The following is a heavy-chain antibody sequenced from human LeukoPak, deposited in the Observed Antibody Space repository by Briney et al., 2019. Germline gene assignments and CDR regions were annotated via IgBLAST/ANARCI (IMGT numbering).Heavy chain of an antibody. Sequence: SETLSLTCTVSGGSISSHYWSWIRQPPGKGLEWIGYIYYSGSTNYNPSLKSRVTISVDTSKNQFSLKLSSVTAADTAVYYCARPSRLAWYFDLWGRGTLVTVSS. CDR3: ARPSRLAWYFDL. CDR2: IYYSGST. CDR1: GGSISSHY. V-gene: IGHV4-59*08. D-gene: IGHD6-19*01. J-gene: IGHJ2*01.